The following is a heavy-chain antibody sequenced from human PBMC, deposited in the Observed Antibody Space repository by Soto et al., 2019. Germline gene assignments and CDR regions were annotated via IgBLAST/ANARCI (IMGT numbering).Heavy chain of an antibody. Sequence: HPGGSLRLSCAASGFTFSRYWMRWVRQAPGKGLVWVSRINSDGSSTAYADSVKGRFTISRDNAKNTLYLHMKSLRVDDTAMYFCAGDKGGGVLELHYDSEFDPWGQGTLVTVSS. J-gene: IGHJ5*02. CDR1: GFTFSRYW. CDR3: AGDKGGGVLELHYDSEFDP. CDR2: INSDGSST. D-gene: IGHD1-7*01. V-gene: IGHV3-74*01.